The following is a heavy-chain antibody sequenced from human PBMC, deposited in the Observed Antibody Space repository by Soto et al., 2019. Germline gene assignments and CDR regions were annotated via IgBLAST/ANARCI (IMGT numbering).Heavy chain of an antibody. Sequence: QVQLVQSGAEVKKPGASVKVSCKSSGYTFTGYYMHWVRQAPGQGLAWMGWINPNSGGTNYAQKLQGRVTMTRDTSISTAYMELSRLISDDTAVYYCARACTIFGVVTNDYWGQGTLVTVSS. D-gene: IGHD3-3*01. J-gene: IGHJ4*02. V-gene: IGHV1-2*02. CDR3: ARACTIFGVVTNDY. CDR1: GYTFTGYY. CDR2: INPNSGGT.